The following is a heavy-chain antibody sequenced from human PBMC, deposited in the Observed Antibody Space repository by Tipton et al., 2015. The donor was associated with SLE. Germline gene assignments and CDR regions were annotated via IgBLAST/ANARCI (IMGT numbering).Heavy chain of an antibody. Sequence: VQLVQSGAEVKKPGESLKISCKGSGYSFTNYWIAWVRQMPGKGLEWMGIIYPGDSDTRYSPSFQGQVTISADKSISTAYLQWSSLRASDTAMYDCAGGSSSRSYYYGMDVWGQGTTVTVSS. J-gene: IGHJ6*02. CDR3: AGGSSSRSYYYGMDV. D-gene: IGHD3-16*01. CDR2: IYPGDSDT. CDR1: GYSFTNYW. V-gene: IGHV5-51*03.